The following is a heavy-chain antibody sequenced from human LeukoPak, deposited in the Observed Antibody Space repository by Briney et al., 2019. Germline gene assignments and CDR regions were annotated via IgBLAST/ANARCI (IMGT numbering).Heavy chain of an antibody. CDR1: GCSIRSYY. D-gene: IGHD6-19*01. V-gene: IGHV4-59*01. CDR2: IYYSGST. Sequence: SETLSLTCTVSGCSIRSYYRSWIRQPPGKGLEWIGYIYYSGSTNYNPSLKSGVTISEDTSKNQFSLKLSSVTAADTAVYYCARVRPVAGTDYWGQGTLVTVSS. CDR3: ARVRPVAGTDY. J-gene: IGHJ4*02.